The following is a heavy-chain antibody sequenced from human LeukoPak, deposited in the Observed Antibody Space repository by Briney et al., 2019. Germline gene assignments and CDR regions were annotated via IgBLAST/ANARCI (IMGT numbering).Heavy chain of an antibody. CDR3: VRGYFDY. Sequence: PSETLSLTCTVSGGSISSNNYFWGWIRQPPGKGLEWIGSIYDSGSTYYNPSLKSRVTISVDTSKNQFSLKLNSVTAADTAMYYCVRGYFDYWGQGTLVTVSS. V-gene: IGHV4-39*01. CDR2: IYDSGST. CDR1: GGSISSNNYF. D-gene: IGHD3-10*01. J-gene: IGHJ4*02.